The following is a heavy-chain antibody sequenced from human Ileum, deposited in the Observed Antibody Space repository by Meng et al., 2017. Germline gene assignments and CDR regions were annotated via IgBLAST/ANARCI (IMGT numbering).Heavy chain of an antibody. V-gene: IGHV4-34*01. Sequence: SETLSLTCAVYGGSFSAYDWTWIRQSPGKGLEWIGEINHSGNTNYNPSLKSRVTISIDTSKNQFSLKLDSVTAADTAVYYCARYYGSENYCIKSWGQGTLVTVSS. CDR1: GGSFSAYD. CDR3: ARYYGSENYCIKS. J-gene: IGHJ5*02. CDR2: INHSGNT. D-gene: IGHD3-10*01.